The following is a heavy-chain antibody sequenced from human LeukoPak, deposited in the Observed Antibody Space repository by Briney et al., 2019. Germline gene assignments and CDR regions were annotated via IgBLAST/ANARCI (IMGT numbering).Heavy chain of an antibody. CDR2: IYYSGNT. V-gene: IGHV4-39*01. D-gene: IGHD6-13*01. CDR3: VNGGSSWYRPFDY. CDR1: GGSVGSSTYY. Sequence: PSETLSLTCSVSGGSVGSSTYYWGWIRQPPGKGLEWIGSIYYSGNTFYNPSLKSRVTISVDTSKHQFSLKLSSVTAADTAMYYCVNGGSSWYRPFDYWGQGTLVTVSS. J-gene: IGHJ4*02.